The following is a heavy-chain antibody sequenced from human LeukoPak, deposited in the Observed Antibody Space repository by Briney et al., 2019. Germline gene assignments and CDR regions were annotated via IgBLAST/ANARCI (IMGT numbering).Heavy chain of an antibody. Sequence: ASVKVSFKASGYTFTSYGISWVRQAPGQGLEWMGWISAYNGNTNYAQKLQGRVTMTTDTSTSTAYMELRSLRSDDTAVYYCARGNYDTSGYFRRFDYWGQGTLVTVSS. V-gene: IGHV1-18*01. D-gene: IGHD3-22*01. CDR3: ARGNYDTSGYFRRFDY. J-gene: IGHJ4*02. CDR2: ISAYNGNT. CDR1: GYTFTSYG.